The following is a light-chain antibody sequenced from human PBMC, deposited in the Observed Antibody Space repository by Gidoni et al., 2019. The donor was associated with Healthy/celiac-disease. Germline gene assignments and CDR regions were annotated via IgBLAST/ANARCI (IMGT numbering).Light chain of an antibody. V-gene: IGKV1-39*01. CDR2: AAS. CDR1: QSISSY. CDR3: QQSYSTPA. J-gene: IGKJ1*01. Sequence: DIQMTQSPSSLSASVGDRVTITCRASQSISSYLNWYQQKRGKAHKLLIYAASSLQSGVPSRFSGSGSGTDFPLTISSLQPEDFATYYCQQSYSTPAFGQGTKVEIK.